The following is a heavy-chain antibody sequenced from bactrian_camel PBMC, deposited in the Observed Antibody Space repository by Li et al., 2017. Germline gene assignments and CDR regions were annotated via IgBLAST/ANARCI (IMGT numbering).Heavy chain of an antibody. V-gene: IGHV3S1*01. J-gene: IGHJ4*01. CDR1: GDLYRSNC. Sequence: VQLVESGGGLVQPGGSLRLSCAASGDLYRSNCMGWFRQILGKEREGVASIWTGDGAIYYSDSVKGRFAISQDNAKNTVYLQMISLIPEDTAMYYCARDSRIRTCGDTWRSLARYNFWGQGTQVTVS. CDR3: ARDSRIRTCGDTWRSLARYNF. CDR2: IWTGDGAI. D-gene: IGHD1*01.